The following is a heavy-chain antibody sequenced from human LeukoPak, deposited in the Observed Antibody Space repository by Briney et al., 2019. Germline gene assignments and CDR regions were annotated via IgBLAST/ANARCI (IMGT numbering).Heavy chain of an antibody. CDR2: LSDTGAAT. J-gene: IGHJ4*02. CDR1: GFTFSSYA. CDR3: AKGGGEVFDY. Sequence: GGSLRLSCEASGFTFSSYAMSWVRQAPGKGLEWVSSLSDTGAATYYADSVKGRFTISRDNSDNTVHLQMNSLRADDTAVYYCAKGGGEVFDYWGQGTLVTVSS. V-gene: IGHV3-23*01. D-gene: IGHD3-16*01.